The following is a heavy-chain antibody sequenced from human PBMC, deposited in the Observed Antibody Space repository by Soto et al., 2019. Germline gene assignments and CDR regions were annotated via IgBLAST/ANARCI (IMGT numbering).Heavy chain of an antibody. CDR1: GGSVSSGSYY. J-gene: IGHJ4*02. CDR3: AREGGGGADMG. CDR2: IYYSGST. Sequence: QVQLQESGPGLVKPSETLSLTCTVSGGSVSSGSYYWSWIRQPPGKGLEWIGYIYYSGSTTYNPTLICGVTISVDTSKNQFSLKLSSVTAAHTAVYYCAREGGGGADMGWGQGNLVTVSS. D-gene: IGHD1-26*01. V-gene: IGHV4-61*01.